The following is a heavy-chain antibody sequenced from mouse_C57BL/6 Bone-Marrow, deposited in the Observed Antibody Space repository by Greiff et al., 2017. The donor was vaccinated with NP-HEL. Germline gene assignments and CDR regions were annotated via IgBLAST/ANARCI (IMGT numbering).Heavy chain of an antibody. D-gene: IGHD2-4*01. CDR3: ARWVYYDNDDYFYAMDY. V-gene: IGHV1-59*01. CDR2: IDPSDSYT. Sequence: QVQLQQPGAELVRPGTSVKLSCKASGYTFTSYWMHWVKQRPGQGLEWIGVIDPSDSYTYYNPKFTGQATLTVDTSSSTAYMQLSSLTSEDSAVYYCARWVYYDNDDYFYAMDYWGQGTSVTVSA. J-gene: IGHJ4*01. CDR1: GYTFTSYW.